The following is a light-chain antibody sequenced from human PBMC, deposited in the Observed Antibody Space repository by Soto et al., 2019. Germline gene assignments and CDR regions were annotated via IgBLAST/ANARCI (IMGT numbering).Light chain of an antibody. J-gene: IGLJ2*01. V-gene: IGLV2-8*01. CDR1: SSDIRDSNY. CDR3: GSKAGTDKHVV. CDR2: EVT. Sequence: QSALTQPPSASGSPGQSVTLSCSGISSDIRDSNYVSWYQQHPGKAPKLVVSEVTKRPSGVPDRFSGSRSGTTAFLTISGLQTEDEADYYCGSKAGTDKHVVFGGGTKVTVL.